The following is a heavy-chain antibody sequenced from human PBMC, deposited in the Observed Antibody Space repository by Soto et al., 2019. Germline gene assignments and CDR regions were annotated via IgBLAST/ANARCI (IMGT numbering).Heavy chain of an antibody. CDR2: IYYNGRT. D-gene: IGHD2-15*01. J-gene: IGHJ4*02. CDR1: GGSINSDDFY. CDR3: ARDRSSSPDYFDF. V-gene: IGHV4-30-4*01. Sequence: SETLSLTCTVSGGSINSDDFYWSWIRQPPGEGLEWIGFIYYNGRTSYTASLESRLAISLDTSKNQFSLRLSSVTAADTAVYYCARDRSSSPDYFDFWGPGTLVTVSS.